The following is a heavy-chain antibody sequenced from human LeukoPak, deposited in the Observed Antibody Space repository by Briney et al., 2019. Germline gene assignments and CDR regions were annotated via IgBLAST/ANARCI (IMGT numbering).Heavy chain of an antibody. CDR1: GASISSDF. Sequence: KSSETLSLTCTVSGASISSDFWTWIRQPLGKVLEWIGYVSHSGSSNYNPSLKSRVTMSVDTSENQFSLKLTSVTAADSAVYYCARYLRQEGKFYLDYWGQGTLVTVSS. CDR2: VSHSGSS. D-gene: IGHD3-16*01. CDR3: ARYLRQEGKFYLDY. V-gene: IGHV4-59*01. J-gene: IGHJ4*02.